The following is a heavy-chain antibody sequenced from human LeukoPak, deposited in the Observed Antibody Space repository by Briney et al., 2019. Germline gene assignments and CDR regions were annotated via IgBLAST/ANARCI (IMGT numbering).Heavy chain of an antibody. CDR3: ARLIFGSSAFYYYYYMDV. CDR2: IYTSGST. J-gene: IGHJ6*03. CDR1: GGSISSYY. D-gene: IGHD3-3*02. V-gene: IGHV4-4*09. Sequence: KASETLSLTCTVSGGSISSYYWSWIRQPPGKGLEWIGYIYTSGSTNYNPSLKSRATISVDTSKNQFSLKLSSVTAADTAVYYCARLIFGSSAFYYYYYMDVWGKGTTVTVYS.